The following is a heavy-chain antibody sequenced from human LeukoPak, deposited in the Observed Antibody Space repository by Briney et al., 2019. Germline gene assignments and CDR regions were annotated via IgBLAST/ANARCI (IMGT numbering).Heavy chain of an antibody. D-gene: IGHD5-18*01. Sequence: GGSLRLSCAASGFTFSSYAMSWVRQAPGKGLEWVSAISGSGGSTYYADSVKGRFTISRDNSKNTLYLQMNSLRAEDTAVYYCAKDREGVQLWSMYYFDYWGQGTLVTVSS. CDR1: GFTFSSYA. CDR3: AKDREGVQLWSMYYFDY. V-gene: IGHV3-23*01. J-gene: IGHJ4*02. CDR2: ISGSGGST.